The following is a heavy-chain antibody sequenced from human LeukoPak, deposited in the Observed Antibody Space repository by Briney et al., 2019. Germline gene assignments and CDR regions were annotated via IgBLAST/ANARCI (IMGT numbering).Heavy chain of an antibody. V-gene: IGHV3-48*01. J-gene: IGHJ3*02. Sequence: QPGGSLGLSCAASGFTFSSYSMNWVRQAPGKGLEWVSYISSSSSTIYYADSVKGRFTISRDNAKNSLYLQMNSLRAEDTAVYYCARAPYDSSGYYLPDAFDIWGQGTMVTVSS. D-gene: IGHD3-22*01. CDR3: ARAPYDSSGYYLPDAFDI. CDR2: ISSSSSTI. CDR1: GFTFSSYS.